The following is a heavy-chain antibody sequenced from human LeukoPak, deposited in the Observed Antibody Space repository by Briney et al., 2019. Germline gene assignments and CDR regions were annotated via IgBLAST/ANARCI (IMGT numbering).Heavy chain of an antibody. CDR2: ISSSSSYI. J-gene: IGHJ4*02. V-gene: IGHV3-21*01. CDR1: GFTFSNYA. D-gene: IGHD5-18*01. CDR3: ARDEDTAMEY. Sequence: GGSLRLSCAASGFTFSNYAMNWVRQAPGKGLEWVSSISSSSSYIYYADSVKGRFTISRDNAKNSLYLQMNSLRAEDTAVYYCARDEDTAMEYWGQGTLVTVSS.